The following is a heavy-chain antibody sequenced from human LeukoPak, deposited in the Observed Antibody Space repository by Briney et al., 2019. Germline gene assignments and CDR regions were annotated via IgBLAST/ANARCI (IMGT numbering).Heavy chain of an antibody. J-gene: IGHJ4*02. D-gene: IGHD3-10*01. CDR2: IYYSGST. CDR1: GGSISSSSYY. CDR3: ARHPRDYYGSGPFDY. V-gene: IGHV4-39*01. Sequence: PSETLSLTCTVSGGSISSSSYYWGWIRQPPGKGLEWIGSIYYSGSTYHNPSLKSRVTISVDTSKNQFSLKLSSVTAADTAVYCCARHPRDYYGSGPFDYWGQGTLVTVSS.